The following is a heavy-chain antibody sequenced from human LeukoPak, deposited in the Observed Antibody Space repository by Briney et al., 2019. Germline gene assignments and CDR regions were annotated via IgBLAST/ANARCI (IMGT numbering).Heavy chain of an antibody. J-gene: IGHJ6*03. CDR1: GFTFSSYW. CDR3: AKDAAYYYYMDA. D-gene: IGHD2-15*01. CDR2: INSDGSST. V-gene: IGHV3-74*01. Sequence: GGSLRLSCAASGFTFSSYWMHWVRQAPGKGLVWVSRINSDGSSTSYADSVKGRFTISRDNAKNTLYLQMNSLRAEDTAVYYCAKDAAYYYYMDAWGKGTTVTVSS.